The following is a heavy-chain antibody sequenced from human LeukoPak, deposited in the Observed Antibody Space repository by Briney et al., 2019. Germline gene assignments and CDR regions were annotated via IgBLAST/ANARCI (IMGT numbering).Heavy chain of an antibody. V-gene: IGHV4-31*03. D-gene: IGHD4-17*01. CDR1: GGSISSGGYY. J-gene: IGHJ4*02. CDR2: IYYSGST. CDR3: ARVPNDYGDYGDY. Sequence: SETLSLTCTVSGGSISSGGYYWSWIRQHPGKGLEWIGYIYYSGSTYYNPSLKSRVTISVDTSKNQFSLKLNSVTAAGTAVYYCARVPNDYGDYGDYWGQGTLVTVSS.